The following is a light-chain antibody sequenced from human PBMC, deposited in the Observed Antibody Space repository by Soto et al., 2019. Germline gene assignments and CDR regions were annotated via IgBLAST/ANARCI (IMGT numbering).Light chain of an antibody. V-gene: IGKV1-9*01. CDR1: QDINTY. CDR3: QQRKSYPIT. Sequence: DIQLTQSPSFLSASVGDRVTITCRASQDINTYLAWYQQNPGKAPKLLIFAASTLQNGVPSRFSGSGSATEFTVTITCLQPEDFATYYCQQRKSYPITFGQGTRLEIK. J-gene: IGKJ5*01. CDR2: AAS.